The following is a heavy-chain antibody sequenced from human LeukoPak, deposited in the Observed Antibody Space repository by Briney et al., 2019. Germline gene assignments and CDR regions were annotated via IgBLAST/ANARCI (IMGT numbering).Heavy chain of an antibody. CDR3: AVDYYDSSGDDY. CDR2: IDPSDSYT. CDR1: GYSFTSYW. V-gene: IGHV5-10-1*01. D-gene: IGHD3-22*01. Sequence: HGESLRISCKGSGYSFTSYWISWVRQMPGKGLEWMGRIDPSDSYTNYSPSFQGHVTISADKFISTAYLQWSSLKASDTAMYYCAVDYYDSSGDDYWGQGTLVTVSS. J-gene: IGHJ4*02.